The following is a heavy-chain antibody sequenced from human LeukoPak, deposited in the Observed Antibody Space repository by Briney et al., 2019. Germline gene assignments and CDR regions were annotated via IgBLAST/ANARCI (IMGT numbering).Heavy chain of an antibody. Sequence: ASVKVSCKASGYTFTSYYMHWVRQAPGQGLEWMGIINPSGGSTSYAQKFQGRVTMTRDMSTSTVYMELSSLRSEDTAVYYCARGGIPAAIWGTRYFDYWGQGTLVTVSS. V-gene: IGHV1-46*01. CDR3: ARGGIPAAIWGTRYFDY. J-gene: IGHJ4*02. D-gene: IGHD2-2*01. CDR1: GYTFTSYY. CDR2: INPSGGST.